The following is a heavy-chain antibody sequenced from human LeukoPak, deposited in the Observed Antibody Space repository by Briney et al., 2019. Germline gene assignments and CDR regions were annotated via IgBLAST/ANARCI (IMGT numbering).Heavy chain of an antibody. CDR3: ARQYDGSSSYYHNWFDP. J-gene: IGHJ5*02. CDR1: GYSLTSYW. CDR2: IYPGDSDT. D-gene: IGHD3-22*01. V-gene: IGHV5-51*01. Sequence: GESLKISCKGSGYSLTSYWIGWVRQMPGKGLEWMGIIYPGDSDTRYSPSFQGQVTISADKSISTAYLQWSSLQASDTAIYYCARQYDGSSSYYHNWFDPWGQGTLVTVSS.